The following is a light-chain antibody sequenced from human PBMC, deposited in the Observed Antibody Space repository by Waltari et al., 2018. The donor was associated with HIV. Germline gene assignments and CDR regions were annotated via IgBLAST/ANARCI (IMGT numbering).Light chain of an antibody. CDR2: HNP. V-gene: IGLV1-44*01. CDR1: SSNIGTNT. J-gene: IGLJ3*02. CDR3: AAWDVSLSGLWV. Sequence: QSVMTQPPSASATPGQTVTISCSGSSSNIGTNTVNWYQQLPGTAPKLLIYHNPQRPSGVPDGFSGSKSGTSASLSISGLQSEDEAAYYCAAWDVSLSGLWVFGGGTKLTVL.